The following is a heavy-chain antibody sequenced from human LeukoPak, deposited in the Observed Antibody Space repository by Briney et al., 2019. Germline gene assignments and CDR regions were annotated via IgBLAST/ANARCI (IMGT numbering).Heavy chain of an antibody. CDR1: GFTFSSYA. J-gene: IGHJ4*02. D-gene: IGHD6-6*01. CDR3: AKDIIAARFCFDY. CDR2: ISGSGGGT. Sequence: PGGSLRLSCAASGFTFSSYAMSWVRQAPGKGLEWVSAISGSGGGTYYADSVKGRFTISRDNSKNTLYLQMNSLRAEDTAVYYCAKDIIAARFCFDYWGQGTLVTVSS. V-gene: IGHV3-23*01.